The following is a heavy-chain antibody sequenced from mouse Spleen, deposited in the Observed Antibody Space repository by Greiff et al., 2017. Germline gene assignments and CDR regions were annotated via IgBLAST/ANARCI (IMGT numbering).Heavy chain of an antibody. J-gene: IGHJ2*01. V-gene: IGHV5-17*02. CDR3: ARGRDGNLGY. CDR2: ISRGSSTI. Sequence: EVHLVESGGGLVQPGGSRKLSCAASGFTFSSFGMHWVRQAPEKGLEWVAYISRGSSTIYYADPVKGRFTISRDNPKNTLFLQMASLRSEDTAMYYCARGRDGNLGYWGQGTTLTGSS. CDR1: GFTFSSFG. D-gene: IGHD2-1*01.